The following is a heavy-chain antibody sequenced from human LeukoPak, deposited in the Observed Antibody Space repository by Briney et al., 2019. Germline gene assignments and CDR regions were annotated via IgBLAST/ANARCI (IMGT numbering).Heavy chain of an antibody. D-gene: IGHD5-12*01. CDR1: GFTFDDYA. Sequence: PGGSLRLSCAASGFTFDDYAMHWVRQAPGKGLEWVSGISWNSGSIGYADSVKGRFTISRDNAKNSLYLQMNSLRAEDTALYYCAKDARGGYVVWGQGTLVTVSS. V-gene: IGHV3-9*01. J-gene: IGHJ4*02. CDR3: AKDARGGYVV. CDR2: ISWNSGSI.